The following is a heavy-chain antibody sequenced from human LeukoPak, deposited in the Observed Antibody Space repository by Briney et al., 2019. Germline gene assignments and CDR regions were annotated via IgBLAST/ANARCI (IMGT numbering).Heavy chain of an antibody. V-gene: IGHV3-30*02. D-gene: IGHD2-21*01. CDR1: GLTFNTYG. CDR2: IRDDGSNE. J-gene: IGHJ4*02. Sequence: GGSLRLSCAASGLTFNTYGMHWVRQAPGKGLEWVAFIRDDGSNEYYADSVKGRFTISRDNSKNTLYLQMNNLRPEDTAVYYCASMGIGDSDYWGQGTLVTVSS. CDR3: ASMGIGDSDY.